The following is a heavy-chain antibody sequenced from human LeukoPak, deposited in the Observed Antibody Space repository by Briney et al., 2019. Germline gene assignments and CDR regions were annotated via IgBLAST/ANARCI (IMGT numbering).Heavy chain of an antibody. CDR2: INHSGST. CDR1: GGSFSGYY. J-gene: IGHJ5*02. V-gene: IGHV4-34*01. CDR3: ASLGAVAGILKNWLDP. D-gene: IGHD6-19*01. Sequence: SETLSLTCAVYGGSFSGYYWSWIRQPPGKGLEWIGEINHSGSTNYNPSLKSRVTISVDTSKNQFSLKLSSVTAADTAVYYCASLGAVAGILKNWLDPWGQGTLVTVSS.